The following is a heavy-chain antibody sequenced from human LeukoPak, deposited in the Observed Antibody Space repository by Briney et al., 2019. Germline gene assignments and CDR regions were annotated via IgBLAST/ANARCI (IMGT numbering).Heavy chain of an antibody. Sequence: PSETLSLTCTVSGGSISSYYWSWIRQPAGKGLEWIGRIYTSGSTNYNPSLKSRVTMSVDTSKNQFSLKLSSVTAADTAVYYCASRISSIVGATTRAFDIWGQGTMVTVSS. J-gene: IGHJ3*02. CDR3: ASRISSIVGATTRAFDI. CDR1: GGSISSYY. CDR2: IYTSGST. D-gene: IGHD1-26*01. V-gene: IGHV4-4*07.